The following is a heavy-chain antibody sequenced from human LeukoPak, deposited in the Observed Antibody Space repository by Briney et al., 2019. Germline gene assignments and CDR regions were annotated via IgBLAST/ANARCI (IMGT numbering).Heavy chain of an antibody. V-gene: IGHV4-30-2*01. J-gene: IGHJ3*02. CDR2: IYHSGST. CDR1: GGSISGGGYS. CDR3: ARGLYYYGSGSYTAGHAFDI. Sequence: SETLSLTCAVSGGSISGGGYSWSWIRQPPGKGLEWIGYIYHSGSTYYNPSLKSRVTISVDRSKNQFSLKLSSVTAADTAVYYCARGLYYYGSGSYTAGHAFDIWGQGTMVTVSS. D-gene: IGHD3-10*01.